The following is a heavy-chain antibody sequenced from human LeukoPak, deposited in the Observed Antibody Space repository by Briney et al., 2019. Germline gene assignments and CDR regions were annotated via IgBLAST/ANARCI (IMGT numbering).Heavy chain of an antibody. Sequence: GASVKVSCKASGGTFSSYAISWVRQAPGQGLEWMGGIIPIFGTANYAQKLQGRVTMTTDTSTSTAYMELRSLRSDDTAVYYCARTPYYDKTSDYWGQGTLVTVSS. D-gene: IGHD3-22*01. CDR1: GGTFSSYA. V-gene: IGHV1-69*05. J-gene: IGHJ4*02. CDR2: IIPIFGTA. CDR3: ARTPYYDKTSDY.